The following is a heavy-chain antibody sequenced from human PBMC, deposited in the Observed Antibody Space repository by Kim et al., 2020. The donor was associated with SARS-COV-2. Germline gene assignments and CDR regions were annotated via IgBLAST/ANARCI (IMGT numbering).Heavy chain of an antibody. V-gene: IGHV4-4*06. Sequence: LKCRVTMSVDTAKNQFSLKLSSVTAADTAVYYCARDRIAAPPNYYGMDVWGQGTTVTVSS. D-gene: IGHD6-6*01. CDR3: ARDRIAAPPNYYGMDV. J-gene: IGHJ6*02.